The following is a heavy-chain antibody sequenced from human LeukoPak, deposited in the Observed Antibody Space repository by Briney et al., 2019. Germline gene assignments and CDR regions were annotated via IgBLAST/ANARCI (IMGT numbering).Heavy chain of an antibody. J-gene: IGHJ3*02. CDR2: IYPGDSDT. CDR1: GYSFTSYW. V-gene: IGHV5-51*01. D-gene: IGHD3-3*01. CDR3: ARLTPYDFWSGPPDI. Sequence: GESLKISCKGSGYSFTSYWIGWVRQVPGKGLEWMGIIYPGDSDTRYSPSFQGQVTISADKSISTAYLQWSSLKASDTAMYYCARLTPYDFWSGPPDIWGQGTMVTVSS.